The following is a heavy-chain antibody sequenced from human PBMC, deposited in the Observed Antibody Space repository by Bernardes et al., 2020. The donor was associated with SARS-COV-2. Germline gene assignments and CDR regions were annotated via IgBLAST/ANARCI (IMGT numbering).Heavy chain of an antibody. V-gene: IGHV3-23*01. CDR2: ISGSGGNT. CDR1: GFTFSTYA. CDR3: ARGSYDFWSGYYQDV. D-gene: IGHD3-3*01. J-gene: IGHJ6*02. Sequence: GGSLRLSCAASGFTFSTYAMSWVRQAPGKGLEWVSAISGSGGNTYYADSVKGRYIISRDKSRNTLYLQMNSLRVEDTAVYYCARGSYDFWSGYYQDVWGQGTTVTVSS.